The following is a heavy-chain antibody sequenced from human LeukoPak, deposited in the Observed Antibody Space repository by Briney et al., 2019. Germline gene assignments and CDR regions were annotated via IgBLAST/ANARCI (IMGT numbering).Heavy chain of an antibody. V-gene: IGHV3-66*01. J-gene: IGHJ4*02. CDR2: IYSGGNT. CDR3: ARKTDSGGQGDY. D-gene: IGHD3-22*01. CDR1: GFTFSNYA. Sequence: GGSLRLSCAASGFTFSNYAIHWVRQAPGKGLECVSVIYSGGNTYYADSVKGRFTISRDNSKNTLYLQMNSLRAEDTAVYYCARKTDSGGQGDYWGPGTLVTVSS.